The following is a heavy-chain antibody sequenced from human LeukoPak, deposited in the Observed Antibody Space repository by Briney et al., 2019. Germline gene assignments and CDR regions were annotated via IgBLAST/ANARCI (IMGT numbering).Heavy chain of an antibody. J-gene: IGHJ4*02. CDR1: GGSVSNGIYY. Sequence: SETLSLTCTVSGGSVSNGIYYWSWLRQPPGKALEWIGYIYYSGSTNYNPSLEGRITISVDTSKNQFSVKLSSVTAADTAVYYCARSQSYYGSGDYWGQGTLVTVSS. CDR2: IYYSGST. V-gene: IGHV4-61*01. CDR3: ARSQSYYGSGDY. D-gene: IGHD3-10*01.